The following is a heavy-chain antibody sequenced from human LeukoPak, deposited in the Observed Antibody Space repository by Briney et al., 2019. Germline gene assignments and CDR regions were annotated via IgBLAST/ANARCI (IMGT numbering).Heavy chain of an antibody. J-gene: IGHJ4*02. CDR2: INPNSGGT. CDR1: GYTSTGYY. CDR3: ARIAAAGTWGDY. Sequence: GASVKVTCKASGYTSTGYYMHWVRQAPGQGLEWMGWINPNSGGTNYAQKFQGRVTMTRDTSISTAYMELSRLRSDDTAVYYCARIAAAGTWGDYWGQGTLVTVSS. D-gene: IGHD6-13*01. V-gene: IGHV1-2*02.